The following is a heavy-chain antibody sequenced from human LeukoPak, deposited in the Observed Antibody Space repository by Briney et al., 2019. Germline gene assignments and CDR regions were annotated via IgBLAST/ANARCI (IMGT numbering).Heavy chain of an antibody. CDR3: ARDAPYGGNSGTAFDI. J-gene: IGHJ3*02. Sequence: SVKVSCKASGGTFSSYAISWVRQAPGQGLEWMGRIIPILGIANYAQKFQGRVTITADKSTSTAYMELSSLRSEDTAVYYCARDAPYGGNSGTAFDIWGQGTMVTVSS. CDR2: IIPILGIA. D-gene: IGHD4-23*01. CDR1: GGTFSSYA. V-gene: IGHV1-69*04.